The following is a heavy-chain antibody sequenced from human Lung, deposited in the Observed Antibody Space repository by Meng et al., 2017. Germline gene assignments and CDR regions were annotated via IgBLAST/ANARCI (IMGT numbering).Heavy chain of an antibody. D-gene: IGHD1-26*01. CDR2: IRSKANSYAT. J-gene: IGHJ4*02. Sequence: GESLKISCAASGFTFSGSAMHWVRQASGKGLEWVGRIRSKANSYATAYAASVKGRFTISRDDSKNTAYLQMNSLKTEDTAVYYCTLGKEDYWGQGTRVTVSS. CDR3: TLGKEDY. CDR1: GFTFSGSA. V-gene: IGHV3-73*01.